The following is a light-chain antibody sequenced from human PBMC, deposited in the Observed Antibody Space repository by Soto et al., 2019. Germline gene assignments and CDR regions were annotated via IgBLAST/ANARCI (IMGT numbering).Light chain of an antibody. CDR2: DTS. V-gene: IGLV7-46*01. J-gene: IGLJ1*01. CDR3: LLSYSGARGV. Sequence: QAVVTQEPSLTVSPGVTVTLTCGSSTGAVTSGHYPYWFQQKPGQAPRTLSYDTSNKHSWTPARFSGSLLGGKAALTLSGAQPEDEAEYYCLLSYSGARGVFGTGTKVTVL. CDR1: TGAVTSGHY.